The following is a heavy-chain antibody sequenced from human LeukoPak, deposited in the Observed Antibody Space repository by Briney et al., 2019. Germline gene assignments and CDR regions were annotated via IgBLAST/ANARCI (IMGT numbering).Heavy chain of an antibody. D-gene: IGHD1-14*01. J-gene: IGHJ4*02. CDR1: GFIVSSNY. V-gene: IGHV3-66*01. CDR3: ARAPGFIDY. CDR2: IYSDGNT. Sequence: PGGSLRLSCAASGFIVSSNYMSWVRQAPGKGLEWVSFIYSDGNTYYADSVQGRFTLSRDNSKNTLSLQMNSLRVEDTAVYYCARAPGFIDYWGQGTLVTVSS.